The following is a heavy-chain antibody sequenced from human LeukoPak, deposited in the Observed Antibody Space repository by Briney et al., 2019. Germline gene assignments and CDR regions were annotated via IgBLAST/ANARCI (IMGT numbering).Heavy chain of an antibody. CDR2: IYYGGNT. J-gene: IGHJ4*02. CDR1: GTSISRTNW. CDR3: ARERDIVVHPPSY. D-gene: IGHD2-15*01. V-gene: IGHV4-4*02. Sequence: SETLSLTCAVSGTSISRTNWCSWVRQTPGKGPEWIGEIYYGGNTNYNPSLRSRVTISIDKSKKQFSVNLTSVTAADTAVYYCARERDIVVHPPSYWGQGTLVTVSS.